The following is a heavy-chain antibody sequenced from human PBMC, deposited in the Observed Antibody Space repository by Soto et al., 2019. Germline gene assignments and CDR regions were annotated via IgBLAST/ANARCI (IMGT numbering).Heavy chain of an antibody. Sequence: SVTLSLTCSVSGDSIRSYYWTWILQPPGKGLQWIGYVFHTGNTNYNPSLKSRVTISEDASKNHVSLRLTSVTAADTAVYFCVREQNNWKIWGQGTLVTVSS. CDR2: VFHTGNT. J-gene: IGHJ4*02. V-gene: IGHV4-59*01. CDR1: GDSIRSYY. CDR3: VREQNNWKI. D-gene: IGHD1-20*01.